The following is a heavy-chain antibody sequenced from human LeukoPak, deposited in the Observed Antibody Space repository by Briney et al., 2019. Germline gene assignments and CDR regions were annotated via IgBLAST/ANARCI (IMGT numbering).Heavy chain of an antibody. V-gene: IGHV4-38-2*01. CDR3: VRRYGNSYFDY. Sequence: SETLSLTCAVSGYSISSGYYWGWIRQPPGKGLEWIGNVYQSGITYYNASLKSRVTISVDTSKNQFSLKLNSVTAADTAVYHCVRRYGNSYFDYWGQGTLVTVSS. D-gene: IGHD4-23*01. J-gene: IGHJ4*02. CDR1: GYSISSGYY. CDR2: VYQSGIT.